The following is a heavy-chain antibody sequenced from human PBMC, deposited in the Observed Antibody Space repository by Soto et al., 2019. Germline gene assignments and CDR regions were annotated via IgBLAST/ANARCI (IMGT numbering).Heavy chain of an antibody. Sequence: QVQLVQSGAEVKKAGSSVKVSCKASGGTFSSYAISWVRQAPGQGLEWMGGIIPIFGTANYAQKFQGRVTITPTESTSTAYMELSSLRSEDTAVYYCARDQDYGDYEVDWFDTWGQGTMVTVSS. CDR3: ARDQDYGDYEVDWFDT. D-gene: IGHD4-17*01. J-gene: IGHJ5*02. V-gene: IGHV1-69*05. CDR2: IIPIFGTA. CDR1: GGTFSSYA.